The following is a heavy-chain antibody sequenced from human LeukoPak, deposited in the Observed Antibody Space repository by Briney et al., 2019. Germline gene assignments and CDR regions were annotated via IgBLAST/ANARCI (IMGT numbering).Heavy chain of an antibody. CDR3: AELGITMIGGV. CDR1: GFTFSSYG. V-gene: IGHV3-7*01. CDR2: INQDGTEK. Sequence: GRSLRLSCAASGFTFSSYGMSWVREAPGQGLKWLDNINQDGTEKYYVDSVKGRFTISRDNAKNSLYLQMNSLRAEDTAVYYCAELGITMIGGVWGKGTTVTISS. J-gene: IGHJ6*04. D-gene: IGHD3-10*02.